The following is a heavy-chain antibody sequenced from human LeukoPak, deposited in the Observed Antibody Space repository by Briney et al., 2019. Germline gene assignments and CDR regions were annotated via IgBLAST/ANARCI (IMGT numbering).Heavy chain of an antibody. CDR2: ISYDGSNK. CDR1: GFTFSSYG. V-gene: IGHV3-30*18. Sequence: GGSLRLSCAASGFTFSSYGMHWVRQAPGKGLEWVAVISYDGSNKYYADSAKGRFTISRDNSKNTLYLQMNSLRAEDTAVYYCAKEPRRDGYNYLDYWGQGTLVTVSS. D-gene: IGHD5-24*01. CDR3: AKEPRRDGYNYLDY. J-gene: IGHJ4*02.